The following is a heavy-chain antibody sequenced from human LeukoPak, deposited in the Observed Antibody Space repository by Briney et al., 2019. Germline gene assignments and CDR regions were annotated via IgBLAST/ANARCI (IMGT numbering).Heavy chain of an antibody. CDR2: ISPGDSES. CDR3: ARRPVAATILPFDY. D-gene: IGHD1-26*01. Sequence: GESLQISCKASGYSFTNYWIAWVRQMPAKGLEWMGIISPGDSESRYNPSSQGQVTISADKSISTAYLQWSSLKASDTAMYYCARRPVAATILPFDYWGRGTLVTVSS. V-gene: IGHV5-51*01. CDR1: GYSFTNYW. J-gene: IGHJ4*02.